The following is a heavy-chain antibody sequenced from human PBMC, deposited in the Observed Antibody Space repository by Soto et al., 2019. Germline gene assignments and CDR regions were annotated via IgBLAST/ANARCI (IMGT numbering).Heavy chain of an antibody. CDR3: AKDRVWNPFDD. J-gene: IGHJ4*02. V-gene: IGHV3-30*18. Sequence: VGSLRLSCAASGFTFSYYGMHWVRQAPGKGLEWVAVISYDGSKKYSADSVRGRFTISRDNSKNTLYLQMNSLRPEDTAVYYCAKDRVWNPFDDWGQGTLVTVSS. CDR2: ISYDGSKK. D-gene: IGHD1-1*01. CDR1: GFTFSYYG.